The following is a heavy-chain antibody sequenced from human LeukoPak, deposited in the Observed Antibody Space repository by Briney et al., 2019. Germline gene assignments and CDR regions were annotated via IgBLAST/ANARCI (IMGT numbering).Heavy chain of an antibody. D-gene: IGHD5-12*01. CDR2: FDPEDGET. CDR1: GYTLTELS. J-gene: IGHJ4*02. CDR3: ATIPSGYDTLTFDY. V-gene: IGHV1-24*01. Sequence: ASVKVSCKVSGYTLTELSMHWVRQAPGKGLEWMGGFDPEDGETIYAQKFQGRVTMTEDTSTDTAYMELSSLRPEDTAVYYCATIPSGYDTLTFDYWGQGTLVTVSS.